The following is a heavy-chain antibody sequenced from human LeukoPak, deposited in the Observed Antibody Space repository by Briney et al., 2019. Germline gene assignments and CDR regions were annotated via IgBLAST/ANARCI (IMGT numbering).Heavy chain of an antibody. Sequence: GGSLRLFCAASGFTFRSYSMNWVRQAPGKGLEWVSSISSSSSYIYYADSVKGRFTISRDNAKNSLYLQMNSLRAEDTAVYYCAAANWGLFDYWGQGTLVTVSS. CDR1: GFTFRSYS. V-gene: IGHV3-21*01. CDR2: ISSSSSYI. CDR3: AAANWGLFDY. D-gene: IGHD7-27*01. J-gene: IGHJ4*02.